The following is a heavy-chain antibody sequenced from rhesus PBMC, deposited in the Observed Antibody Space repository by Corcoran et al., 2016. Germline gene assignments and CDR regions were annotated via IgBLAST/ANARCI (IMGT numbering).Heavy chain of an antibody. V-gene: IGHV5-2*01. D-gene: IGHD1-38*01. CDR1: GYSCTRYW. CDR2: IDPSDSHT. CDR3: AKRASPTYWYFDI. Sequence: EVQLVQSGAEVKRPGESLQISCKTSGYSCTRYWVIRVLQMPGKGLEWMGAIDPSDSHTKYSPSFQGQVTISADRSTSTASLQWSSLKASDSATYYCAKRASPTYWYFDIWGPGTPITISS. J-gene: IGHJ2*01.